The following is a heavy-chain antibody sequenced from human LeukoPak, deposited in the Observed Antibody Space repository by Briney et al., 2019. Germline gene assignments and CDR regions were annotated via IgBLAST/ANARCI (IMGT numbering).Heavy chain of an antibody. CDR1: GFTFSSYA. CDR3: AKAFFPGSGGNHKHFDS. J-gene: IGHJ4*02. V-gene: IGHV3-33*06. CDR2: IWYDGSSK. Sequence: GGSLRLSCAASGFTFSSYAMHWVRQAPGKGLEWAAVIWYDGSSKYYADSVKGRFTISRDNSKNTLYLQMNSLRAEDTAVYYCAKAFFPGSGGNHKHFDSWGQGTLVTVSS. D-gene: IGHD3-10*01.